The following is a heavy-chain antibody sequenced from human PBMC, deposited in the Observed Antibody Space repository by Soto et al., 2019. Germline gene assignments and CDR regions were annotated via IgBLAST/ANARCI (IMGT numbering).Heavy chain of an antibody. V-gene: IGHV4-61*01. CDR1: GGSVSSGSYY. J-gene: IGHJ4*02. CDR3: ARVSYGDYFDY. D-gene: IGHD4-17*01. Sequence: QVQLQESGPGLVKPSETLSLTCTVSGGSVSSGSYYWSWIRQPPGKGLEWIGYIYYSGSTNYNPSRKSRVTISVDTSKNQFSLKLSSVTAADTAVYYCARVSYGDYFDYWGQGTLVTVSS. CDR2: IYYSGST.